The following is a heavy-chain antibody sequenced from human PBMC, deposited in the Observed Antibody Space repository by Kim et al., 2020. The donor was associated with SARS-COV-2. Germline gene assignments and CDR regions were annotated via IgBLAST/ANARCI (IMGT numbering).Heavy chain of an antibody. CDR2: INGHNGRP. CDR3: ARGEYSSAYLDV. D-gene: IGHD2-21*01. CDR1: GYSFFAYG. J-gene: IGHJ6*02. Sequence: ASVKVSCKTSGYSFFAYGISWVRQAPGQGLEWMGWINGHNGRPSYAEKFQGRVTLTRDTSSTTIYMEVSSLTSEDTAVYYCARGEYSSAYLDVWGPGTT. V-gene: IGHV1-18*01.